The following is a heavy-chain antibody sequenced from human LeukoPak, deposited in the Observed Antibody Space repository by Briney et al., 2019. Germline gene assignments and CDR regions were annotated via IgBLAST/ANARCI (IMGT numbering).Heavy chain of an antibody. CDR2: ISDSGGST. Sequence: GGSLRLSCAVSGITLSNYGMSWVRQAPGKGLEWVAGISDSGGSTNYADSVKGRFTISRDNAKNSLYLQMNSLRAEDTAIYYCAREYSSSSGQAFDIWGQGTMVTVSS. V-gene: IGHV3-23*01. D-gene: IGHD6-6*01. CDR1: GITLSNYG. J-gene: IGHJ3*02. CDR3: AREYSSSSGQAFDI.